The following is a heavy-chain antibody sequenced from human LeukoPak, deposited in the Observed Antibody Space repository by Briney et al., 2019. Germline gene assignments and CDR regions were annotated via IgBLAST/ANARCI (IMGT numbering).Heavy chain of an antibody. J-gene: IGHJ4*02. CDR1: GFTFNTYA. CDR3: ARGIYKTGWSDYPYFFDY. Sequence: GGSLRLFCAACGFTFNTYAMQWVRQAPGKGLEWVAVISHDGSTKYYADSVRGRFTISRDNYKNTLYLQRNSLRPEDTAVYYCARGIYKTGWSDYPYFFDYWGQGALVTVSS. V-gene: IGHV3-30*04. CDR2: ISHDGSTK. D-gene: IGHD6-19*01.